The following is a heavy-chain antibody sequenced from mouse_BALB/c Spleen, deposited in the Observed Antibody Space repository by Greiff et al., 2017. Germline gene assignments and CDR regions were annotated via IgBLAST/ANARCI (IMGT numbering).Heavy chain of an antibody. CDR2: IDPANGNT. Sequence: VQLKESGAELVKPGASVKLSCTASGFNIKDTYMHWVKQRPEQGLEWIGRIDPANGNTKYDPKFQGKATITADTSSNTAYLQLSSLTSEDTAVYYCAITYGFAYWGQGTLVTVSA. V-gene: IGHV14-3*02. D-gene: IGHD1-1*01. J-gene: IGHJ3*01. CDR3: AITYGFAY. CDR1: GFNIKDTY.